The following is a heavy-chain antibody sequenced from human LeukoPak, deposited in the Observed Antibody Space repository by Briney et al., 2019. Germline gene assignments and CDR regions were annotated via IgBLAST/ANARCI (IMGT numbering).Heavy chain of an antibody. CDR1: GFTFSTYW. CDR2: IKQDGSEK. Sequence: GGSLRLSCAASGFTFSTYWMSWVRQAPGKGLEWVANIKQDGSEKYYIDSVKGRFTISRDNAKNSLYLQMNSLRAEDTAKYYCARDSAGNDYWGQGTLVTVSS. J-gene: IGHJ4*02. D-gene: IGHD6-13*01. V-gene: IGHV3-7*01. CDR3: ARDSAGNDY.